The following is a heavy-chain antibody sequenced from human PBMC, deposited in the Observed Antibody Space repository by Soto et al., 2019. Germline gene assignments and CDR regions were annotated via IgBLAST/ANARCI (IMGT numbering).Heavy chain of an antibody. CDR1: GFTFSSYS. CDR2: ISSSSSYI. CDR3: AWARRERPDCSGGSCYSNPYSSGWYVDY. J-gene: IGHJ4*02. D-gene: IGHD2-15*01. Sequence: EVQLVESGGGLVKPGGSLRLSCAASGFTFSSYSMNWVRQAPGKGLEWVSSISSSSSYIYYADSVKGRFTISRDNAKNSLYLQMNSLRAEDTAVYYCAWARRERPDCSGGSCYSNPYSSGWYVDYWGQGTLVTVSS. V-gene: IGHV3-21*01.